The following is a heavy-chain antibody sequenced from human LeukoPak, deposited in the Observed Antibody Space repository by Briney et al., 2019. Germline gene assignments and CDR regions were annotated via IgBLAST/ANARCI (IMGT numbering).Heavy chain of an antibody. CDR2: ISDSGGST. D-gene: IGHD3-22*01. J-gene: IGHJ4*02. CDR3: AKRGVVIRVILVGFHKEAYYFDS. V-gene: IGHV3-23*01. CDR1: GITLSNYG. Sequence: GGSLRLSCAVSGITLSNYGMSWVRQAPGKGLEWVAGISDSGGSTNYADSVKGRFTISRDSPKSTPYLQMTSLRAEDTAVYFCAKRGVVIRVILVGFHKEAYYFDSWGQGALVTVSS.